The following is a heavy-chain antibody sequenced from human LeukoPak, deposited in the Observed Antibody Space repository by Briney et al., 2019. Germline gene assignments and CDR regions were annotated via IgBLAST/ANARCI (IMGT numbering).Heavy chain of an antibody. V-gene: IGHV4-39*01. D-gene: IGHD3-10*01. CDR2: YYSGTT. Sequence: SETLSLTCNVSGGSISNKTYSWGWIRQPPGKGLEWIGLYYSGTTYYNPSLKSRVTVYADTSKSQFSLKLTSVTAADTAVYFCARRAITVAPYYFDYWGQGTLVTVSS. J-gene: IGHJ4*02. CDR1: GGSISNKTYS. CDR3: ARRAITVAPYYFDY.